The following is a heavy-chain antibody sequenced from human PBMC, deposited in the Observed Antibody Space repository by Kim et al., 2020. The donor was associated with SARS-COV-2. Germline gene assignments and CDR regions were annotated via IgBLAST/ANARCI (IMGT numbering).Heavy chain of an antibody. J-gene: IGHJ6*02. CDR1: GGSISSGDYY. D-gene: IGHD6-6*01. Sequence: SETLSLTCTVSGGSISSGDYYWSWIRQPPGKGLEWIGYIYYSGSTYYNPSLKSRVTISVDTSKNQFSLKLSSVTAADTAVYYCARDLRIAARPDYYYYYGMDVWGQGTTVTVSS. CDR2: IYYSGST. CDR3: ARDLRIAARPDYYYYYGMDV. V-gene: IGHV4-30-4*01.